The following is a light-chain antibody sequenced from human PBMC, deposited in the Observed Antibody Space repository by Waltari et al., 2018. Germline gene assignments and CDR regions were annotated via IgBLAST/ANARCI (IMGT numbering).Light chain of an antibody. J-gene: IGLJ2*01. CDR1: SLRTYY. V-gene: IGLV3-19*01. CDR2: GEN. Sequence: SSELTQDPAVSVALGQTVRITCQGDSLRTYYASWYQQKPRQAPVLVIYGENNRPSGIPDRVSGSSSGNTDFWTITGAQAEDEADYYCNSRDTSGHHHNVLFGGGTKLTVL. CDR3: NSRDTSGHHHNVL.